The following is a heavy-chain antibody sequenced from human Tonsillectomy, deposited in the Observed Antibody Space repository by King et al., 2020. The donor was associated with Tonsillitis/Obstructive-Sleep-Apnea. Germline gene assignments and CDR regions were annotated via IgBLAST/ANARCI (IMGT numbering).Heavy chain of an antibody. J-gene: IGHJ4*02. CDR2: LGTAGDT. Sequence: VQLVESGGGLVQPGGSLRLSCAASGFTFSSYDMHWVRQATGKGLEWVSALGTAGDTYYPGSVKGRFTISRENAKNSLYLQMNSLGAGETAVYYCARAVYSSSWYYFDYWGQGTLVTVSS. D-gene: IGHD6-13*01. V-gene: IGHV3-13*04. CDR1: GFTFSSYD. CDR3: ARAVYSSSWYYFDY.